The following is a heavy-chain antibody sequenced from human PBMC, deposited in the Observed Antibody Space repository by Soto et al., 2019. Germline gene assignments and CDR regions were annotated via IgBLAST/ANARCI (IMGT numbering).Heavy chain of an antibody. CDR1: GGTFSSYA. CDR2: IIPIFGTA. CDR3: AREGITMVRGYFDP. V-gene: IGHV1-69*06. Sequence: SVKVSCKASGGTFSSYAISWVRPAPGQGLEWMGGIIPIFGTANYAQKFQGRVTITADKSTSTAYMELSSLRSEDTAVYYCAREGITMVRGYFDPWGQGTLVTVSS. J-gene: IGHJ5*02. D-gene: IGHD3-10*01.